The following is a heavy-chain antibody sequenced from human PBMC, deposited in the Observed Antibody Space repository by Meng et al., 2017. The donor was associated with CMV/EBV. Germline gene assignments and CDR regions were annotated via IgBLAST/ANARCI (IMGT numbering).Heavy chain of an antibody. CDR2: ISGSGGST. J-gene: IGHJ4*02. CDR3: AKDRGSWGSGPFDY. V-gene: IGHV3-23*01. CDR1: GFTFSSYA. Sequence: GGSLRLSCAASGFTFSSYAMSWVRQAPGKGLEWVSAISGSGGSTYYADSVKGRFTISRDNSKNTLYLQMDSLRAEDTAVYYCAKDRGSWGSGPFDYWGQGTLVTVSS. D-gene: IGHD1-26*01.